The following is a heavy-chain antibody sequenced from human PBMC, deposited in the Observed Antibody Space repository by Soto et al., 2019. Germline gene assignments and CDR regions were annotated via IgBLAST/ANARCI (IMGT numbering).Heavy chain of an antibody. D-gene: IGHD6-6*01. CDR3: ATDLTRFGQLVNWFDP. V-gene: IGHV1-24*01. CDR2: FDPEDGET. Sequence: ASVKVSCKASGYTFTSYDINWVRQAPGKGLEWMGGFDPEDGETIYAQKFQGRVTMTEDTSTDTAYMELSSLRSEDTAVYYGATDLTRFGQLVNWFDPWGQGTLVTVSS. J-gene: IGHJ5*02. CDR1: GYTFTSYD.